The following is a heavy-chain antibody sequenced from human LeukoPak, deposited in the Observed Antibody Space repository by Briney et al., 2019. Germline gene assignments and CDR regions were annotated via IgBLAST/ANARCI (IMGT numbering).Heavy chain of an antibody. Sequence: PGGSLRLSCAASGFTFSSYWMTWVRQAPGKGLEWVANIKQDGTGKYYVDSVKGRFTISRDNAKNSLFLQLGSLRADDTAVYYCARASMGGRDYHLDSWGQGTLVTVSS. CDR3: ARASMGGRDYHLDS. CDR1: GFTFSSYW. V-gene: IGHV3-7*01. D-gene: IGHD4/OR15-4a*01. J-gene: IGHJ4*02. CDR2: IKQDGTGK.